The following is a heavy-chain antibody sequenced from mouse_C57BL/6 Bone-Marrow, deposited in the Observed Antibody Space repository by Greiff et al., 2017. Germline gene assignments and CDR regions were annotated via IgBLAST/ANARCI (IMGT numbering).Heavy chain of an antibody. CDR1: GYTFTGYW. Sequence: QVQLQQSGAELMKPGASVKLSCKATGYTFTGYWIEWVKQRPGHGLEWIGEILPGSSSTNYNEKFKGKATFTADTSSNTAYMQISSLITEDSAIYDCAIYYDSGYWDIDVWGTGTTVTVSS. CDR2: ILPGSSST. V-gene: IGHV1-9*01. CDR3: AIYYDSGYWDIDV. J-gene: IGHJ1*03. D-gene: IGHD1-1*01.